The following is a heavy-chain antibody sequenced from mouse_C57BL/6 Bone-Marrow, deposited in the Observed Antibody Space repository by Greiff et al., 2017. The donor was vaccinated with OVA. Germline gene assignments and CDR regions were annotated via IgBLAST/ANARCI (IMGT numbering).Heavy chain of an antibody. Sequence: VQLQQSGAELVRPGASVTLSCTASGFNIQDDYMHWVKQRPEQGLEWIGWIDPENGDTEYASKFQGKATIPADTSSNTAYLQLRSLTSEDTAVYYCTTCYGSSYGYFDYWGQGTTLTVSS. CDR1: GFNIQDDY. V-gene: IGHV14-4*01. J-gene: IGHJ2*01. CDR3: TTCYGSSYGYFDY. D-gene: IGHD1-1*01. CDR2: IDPENGDT.